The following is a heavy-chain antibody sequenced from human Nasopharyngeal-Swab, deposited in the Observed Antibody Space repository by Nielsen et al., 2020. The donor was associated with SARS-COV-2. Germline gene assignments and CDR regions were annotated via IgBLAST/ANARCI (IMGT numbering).Heavy chain of an antibody. CDR3: ARDLLWFGELSLEFGNGMDV. V-gene: IGHV6-1*01. J-gene: IGHJ6*02. CDR2: TYYRSKWYN. CDR1: GDSVSSNSAA. Sequence: SQTLSLTCAISGDSVSSNSAAWNWIRQSPSRGLEWLGRTYYRSKWYNDYAVSVKSRITINPDTSKNQFSLQLNSMTPEDTAVYYCARDLLWFGELSLEFGNGMDVWGQGTTVTVSS. D-gene: IGHD3-10*01.